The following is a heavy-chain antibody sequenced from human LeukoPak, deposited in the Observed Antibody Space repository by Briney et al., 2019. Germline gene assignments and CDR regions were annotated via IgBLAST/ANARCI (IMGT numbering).Heavy chain of an antibody. CDR2: IWYDGSNK. D-gene: IGHD1-1*01. J-gene: IGHJ4*02. CDR3: ARGGPRYPKNY. Sequence: PGASVKVSCKASGGTFSSYAISWVRQAPGKGLEWVAVIWYDGSNKYYADSVKGRFTISRDNSKNTLYLQMNSLRAEDTAVYYCARGGPRYPKNYWGQGTLVTVSS. CDR1: GGTFSSYA. V-gene: IGHV3-33*01.